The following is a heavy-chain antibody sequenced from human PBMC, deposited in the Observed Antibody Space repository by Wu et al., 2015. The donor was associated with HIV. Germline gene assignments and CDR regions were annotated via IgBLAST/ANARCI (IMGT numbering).Heavy chain of an antibody. V-gene: IGHV1-2*02. D-gene: IGHD3-10*01. CDR1: GYTFTGYY. CDR2: INPNSGGT. J-gene: IGHJ3*02. CDR3: ARDRGSGSYYRPNDAFDI. Sequence: QVQLVQSGAEVKKPGASVKVSCKASGYTFTGYYMHWVRQAPGQGLEWMGWINPNSGGTNYAQKFQGRVTMTRDTSISTAYMELSRLRSDDTAVYYCARDRGSGSYYRPNDAFDIWGQGTMVTVSS.